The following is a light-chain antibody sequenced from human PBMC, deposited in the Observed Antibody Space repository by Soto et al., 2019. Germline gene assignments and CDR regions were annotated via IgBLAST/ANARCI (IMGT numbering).Light chain of an antibody. V-gene: IGKV3-20*01. J-gene: IGKJ4*01. CDR1: QGVNYSY. Sequence: EIVLTQSPGTLSLSPGERATLSCRASQGVNYSYLAWYQQKPGQAPRLLIYGASSRATGIPDRFSGSGSGTDFTLTISRLEPEDFAVYYCQQYGSSPLTFGGGTKVEIK. CDR2: GAS. CDR3: QQYGSSPLT.